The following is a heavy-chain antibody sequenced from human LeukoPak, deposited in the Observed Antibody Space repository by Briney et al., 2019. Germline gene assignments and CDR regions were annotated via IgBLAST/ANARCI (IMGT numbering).Heavy chain of an antibody. CDR2: INPNSGNT. CDR1: GYTFTGYY. V-gene: IGHV1-8*02. CDR3: ARGRDYYYGMDV. Sequence: AASVKVSCKASGYTFTGYYMHWVRQAPGQGLEWMGWINPNSGNTGYAQKFQGRVTMTRNTSISTAYMELSSLRSEDTAVYYCARGRDYYYGMDVWGQGTTVTVSS. J-gene: IGHJ6*02.